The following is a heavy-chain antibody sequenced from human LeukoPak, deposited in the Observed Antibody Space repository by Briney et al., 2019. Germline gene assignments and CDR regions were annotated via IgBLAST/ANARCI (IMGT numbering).Heavy chain of an antibody. D-gene: IGHD6-13*01. CDR3: ARAGGGDKQQLVWYFDL. CDR2: IYSGGTT. J-gene: IGHJ2*01. Sequence: PGGSLRLSCVASGFTVSSNHMNWVRQAPGKGLEWGSIIYSGGTTHYADSVKGRFTISRDNSKNTLYLQMNSLRAEDTAVYYCARAGGGDKQQLVWYFDLWGRSTLVTVSS. CDR1: GFTVSSNH. V-gene: IGHV3-53*01.